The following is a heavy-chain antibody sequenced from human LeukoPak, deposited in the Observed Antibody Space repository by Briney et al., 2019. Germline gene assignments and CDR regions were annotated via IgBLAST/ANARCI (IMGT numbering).Heavy chain of an antibody. D-gene: IGHD2-15*01. CDR2: IYTSGST. CDR3: ARDRVVVTARQNYYMDV. V-gene: IGHV4-61*09. J-gene: IGHJ6*03. Sequence: PPQTLSLTCTVSGGSISSGGYYWSWIRQPVGKGLEWIGHIYTSGSTNYNPSLKSRVTISVDTSKNQFSLKLSSVTAADTAVYYCARDRVVVTARQNYYMDVWGKGTTVTVSS. CDR1: GGSISSGGYY.